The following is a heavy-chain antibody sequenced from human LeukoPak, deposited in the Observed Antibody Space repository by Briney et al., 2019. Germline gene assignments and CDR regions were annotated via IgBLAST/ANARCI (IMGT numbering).Heavy chain of an antibody. D-gene: IGHD3-22*01. CDR3: AINEGEYDSSGYYAFDI. Sequence: GSSVKVSCKASGGTFSSNTISWVRQAPGQGLEWMGRIIPILGIANYAQKFQGRVTITADKSTSTAYMELSSLRSEDTAVYYCAINEGEYDSSGYYAFDIWGQGTMVTVSS. CDR2: IIPILGIA. J-gene: IGHJ3*02. V-gene: IGHV1-69*02. CDR1: GGTFSSNT.